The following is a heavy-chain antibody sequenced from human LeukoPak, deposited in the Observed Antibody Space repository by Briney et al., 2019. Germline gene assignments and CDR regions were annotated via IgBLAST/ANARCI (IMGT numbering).Heavy chain of an antibody. Sequence: SQTLSLTCAISVDRLSSNSAASNWIRHSPSRGLEWLGRTYYRSKWYNDYAVSVKSRITINPGTSKNQFSLQLNSVTPEDTAVYYCAREIRFKGLDYWGQGTLVTVSS. V-gene: IGHV6-1*01. CDR1: VDRLSSNSAA. CDR2: TYYRSKWYN. J-gene: IGHJ4*02. D-gene: IGHD3-10*01. CDR3: AREIRFKGLDY.